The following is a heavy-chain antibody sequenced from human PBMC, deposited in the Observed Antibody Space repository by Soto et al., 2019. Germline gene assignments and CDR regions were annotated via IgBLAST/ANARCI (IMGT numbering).Heavy chain of an antibody. D-gene: IGHD2-2*01. V-gene: IGHV1-69*01. J-gene: IGHJ6*02. CDR2: IIPISDTT. CDR3: ARSQGSSTSLEIYYYYYYGMDV. Sequence: QVQLVQSGAEVKKPGSSVKVSCKASGGTFSSYAISWVRQAPGQGLEWMGGIIPISDTTNYAQKFQGRVTITADESTSTTYMELSSLRSEETAMYYCARSQGSSTSLEIYYYYYYGMDVWGQGTTVTVSS. CDR1: GGTFSSYA.